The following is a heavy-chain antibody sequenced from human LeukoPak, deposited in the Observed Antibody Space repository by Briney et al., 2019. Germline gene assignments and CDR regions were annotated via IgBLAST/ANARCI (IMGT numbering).Heavy chain of an antibody. Sequence: GGSLRLSCAASGFTFSSYWMSWVRQAPGKGLEWVANIKEDGSEKYQVDSVKGRFTISRDNAKNSLYLQMDSLRDDDTAMYFCTRDLAAVPGPRMDVWGQGTTVTVSS. CDR1: GFTFSSYW. CDR2: IKEDGSEK. J-gene: IGHJ6*02. CDR3: TRDLAAVPGPRMDV. D-gene: IGHD6-19*01. V-gene: IGHV3-7*03.